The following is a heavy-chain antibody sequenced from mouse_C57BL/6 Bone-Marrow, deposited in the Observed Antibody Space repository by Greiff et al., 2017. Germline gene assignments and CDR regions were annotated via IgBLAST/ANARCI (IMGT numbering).Heavy chain of an antibody. V-gene: IGHV1-82*01. Sequence: VQPQQSGPELVKPGASVKISCKASGYAFSSSWLNWVKQRPGKGLEWIGRIYPGDGDTNYNGKFKGKATLTADKSSSTAYMQLSSLTSEDSAVYFCAKLYGNYGFDYWGQGTTLTVSS. J-gene: IGHJ2*01. CDR3: AKLYGNYGFDY. CDR2: IYPGDGDT. D-gene: IGHD2-1*01. CDR1: GYAFSSSW.